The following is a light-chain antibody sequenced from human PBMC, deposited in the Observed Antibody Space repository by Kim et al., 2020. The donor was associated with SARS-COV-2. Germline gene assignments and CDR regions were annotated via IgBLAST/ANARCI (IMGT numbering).Light chain of an antibody. Sequence: ASVGDRVTSPCRASQSISSWLAWYQQKPGKAPKLLIYDASSLESGVPSRFSGSGSGTEFTLTISSLQPDDFATYYCQQYNSYPLTFGGGTKVDIK. CDR3: QQYNSYPLT. CDR1: QSISSW. CDR2: DAS. J-gene: IGKJ4*01. V-gene: IGKV1-5*01.